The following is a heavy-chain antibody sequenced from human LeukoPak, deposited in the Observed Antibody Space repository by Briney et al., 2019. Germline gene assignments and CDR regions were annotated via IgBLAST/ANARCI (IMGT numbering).Heavy chain of an antibody. J-gene: IGHJ4*02. Sequence: SQTLSLTCTVSGGSISSGGYYWSWIRQPPGKGLEWIGYIYHSGSTYYNPSLKSRVTISVDRSKNQFSLKLSSVTAADTAVYYCARGSSRFDYWGQGTLVPSPQ. D-gene: IGHD6-13*01. CDR1: GGSISSGGYY. CDR3: ARGSSRFDY. V-gene: IGHV4-30-2*01. CDR2: IYHSGST.